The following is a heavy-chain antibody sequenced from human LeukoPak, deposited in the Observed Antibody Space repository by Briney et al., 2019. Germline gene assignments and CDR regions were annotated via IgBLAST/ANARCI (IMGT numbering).Heavy chain of an antibody. J-gene: IGHJ5*01. CDR2: IYYSGNT. V-gene: IGHV4-59*08. CDR1: GGSISIYY. D-gene: IGHD6-13*01. CDR3: ARLPTGGTPFNWFDS. Sequence: PSETLSLTCTVSGGSISIYYWTWIRQTPGKGLEWIGYIYYSGNTNYNPSLKSRVTMSVDTSKNQFSLKLNSVTAADTAVYYCARLPTGGTPFNWFDSWGQGALVTVSS.